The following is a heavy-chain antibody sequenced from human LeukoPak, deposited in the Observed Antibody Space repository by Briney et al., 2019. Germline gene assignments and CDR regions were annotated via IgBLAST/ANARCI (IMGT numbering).Heavy chain of an antibody. CDR2: IWYDGSNK. D-gene: IGHD1-26*01. CDR1: GFTSSSYG. CDR3: ARDRIEGATPRYYFDY. J-gene: IGHJ4*02. Sequence: PGRSLRLSCAASGFTSSSYGMHWVRQAPGKGLEAVAVIWYDGSNKYYADSVKGRFTISRDNSKNTLYLQMNSLRAEDTAVYYCARDRIEGATPRYYFDYWGQGTLVTVSS. V-gene: IGHV3-33*01.